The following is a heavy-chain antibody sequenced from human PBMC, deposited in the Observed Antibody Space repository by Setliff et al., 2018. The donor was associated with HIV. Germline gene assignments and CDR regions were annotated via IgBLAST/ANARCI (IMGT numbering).Heavy chain of an antibody. J-gene: IGHJ6*03. CDR1: GFTFGYYA. CDR3: TRDGRFGELLHYYYYYYMDV. CDR2: ITSKAHGGTT. V-gene: IGHV3-49*04. D-gene: IGHD3-10*01. Sequence: PGGSLRLSCTASGFTFGYYALTWVRQAPGKGLEWVGFITSKAHGGTTEYAASVKGRFTISRGDSKSIAYLQMNSLKTEDTAVYYCTRDGRFGELLHYYYYYYMDVWGKGTTVTVSS.